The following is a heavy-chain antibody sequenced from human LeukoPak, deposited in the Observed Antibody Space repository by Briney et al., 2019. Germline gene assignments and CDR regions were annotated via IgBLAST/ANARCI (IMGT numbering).Heavy chain of an antibody. CDR1: GFTFSSYA. Sequence: PGGSLRLSCAASGFTFSSYAMSWVRQAPGKGLEWVSAISGSGGSTYYADSVKGRFTISRDNSKNTVYLQMDSLRADDSAVYYCAKNAGYSYGLYYFDYWGQGALVTVSS. V-gene: IGHV3-23*01. CDR3: AKNAGYSYGLYYFDY. D-gene: IGHD5-18*01. CDR2: ISGSGGST. J-gene: IGHJ4*02.